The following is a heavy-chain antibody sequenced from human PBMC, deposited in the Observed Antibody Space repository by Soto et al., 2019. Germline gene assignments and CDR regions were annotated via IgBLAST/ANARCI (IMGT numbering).Heavy chain of an antibody. Sequence: SETLSLTCTVSTGSVSSGTHYWSWIRQPPGKGLEWIGYVYYSGGTDYNPSLKSRVTTSIDTSKNQFSLKLSSVAAADTAVYYCARGSLRGVKHPYSYYGMDVWGQGTTVT. D-gene: IGHD3-10*01. CDR3: ARGSLRGVKHPYSYYGMDV. J-gene: IGHJ6*02. CDR1: TGSVSSGTHY. V-gene: IGHV4-61*01. CDR2: VYYSGGT.